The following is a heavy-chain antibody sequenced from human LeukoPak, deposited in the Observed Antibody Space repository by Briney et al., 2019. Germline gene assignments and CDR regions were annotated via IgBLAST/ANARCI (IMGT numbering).Heavy chain of an antibody. CDR2: ISSSGSTI. V-gene: IGHV3-11*01. CDR1: GFTFSDYY. D-gene: IGHD6-25*01. Sequence: GGSLRLSCAASGFTFSDYYMSWIRQAPGKGLEWVSYISSSGSTIYYADSVKGRFTISRDNAKNSLYLQMNSLRAEDTAVYYCAKVQRRPVNDYWGQGTLVTVSS. CDR3: AKVQRRPVNDY. J-gene: IGHJ4*02.